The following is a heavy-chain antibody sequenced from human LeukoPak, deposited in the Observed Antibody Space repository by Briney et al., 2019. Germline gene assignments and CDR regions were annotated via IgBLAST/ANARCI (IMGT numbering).Heavy chain of an antibody. CDR1: GFTFSSYS. J-gene: IGHJ4*02. CDR3: ARMTYYYGSGSYSGGDY. CDR2: ISSSSYI. D-gene: IGHD3-10*01. V-gene: IGHV3-21*01. Sequence: GGSLRLSCAASGFTFSSYSMNWVRQAPGKGLEWVSSISSSSYIYYADSVKGRFTISRDNAKNSLYLQMNSLRAEDTAVYYCARMTYYYGSGSYSGGDYWGQGTLVTVSS.